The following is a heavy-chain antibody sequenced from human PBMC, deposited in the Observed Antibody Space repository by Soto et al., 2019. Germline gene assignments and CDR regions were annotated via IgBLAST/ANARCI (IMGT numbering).Heavy chain of an antibody. D-gene: IGHD2-2*02. CDR2: IIPIFGTA. Sequence: GASVTVPCKASGGTFSSYAISWVRPAPGQGLEWMGGIIPIFGTANYAQKFQGRVTITADKSTSTAYMELSSLRSEDTAVYYCARGDCSSTSCYSYYYYGMDVWGQGTTVTVSS. V-gene: IGHV1-69*06. J-gene: IGHJ6*02. CDR3: ARGDCSSTSCYSYYYYGMDV. CDR1: GGTFSSYA.